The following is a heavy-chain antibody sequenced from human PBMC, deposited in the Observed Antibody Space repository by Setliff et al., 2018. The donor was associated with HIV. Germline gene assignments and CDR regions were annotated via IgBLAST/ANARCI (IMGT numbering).Heavy chain of an antibody. CDR3: ARHLWFADGDLYYFDY. CDR1: GGSISSGSYY. V-gene: IGHV4-61*02. D-gene: IGHD3-10*01. Sequence: SETLSLACTVSGGSISSGSYYWSWIRQPAGKGLEWIGRIYTSGSTNYNPSLKSRVTISVDTSKIQFSLKLRSVTAADTAVYYCARHLWFADGDLYYFDYWGQGTLVTVSS. J-gene: IGHJ4*02. CDR2: IYTSGST.